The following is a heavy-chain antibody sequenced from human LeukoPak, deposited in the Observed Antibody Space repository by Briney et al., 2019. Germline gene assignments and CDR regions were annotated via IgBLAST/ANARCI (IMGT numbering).Heavy chain of an antibody. CDR3: ATLDSDYYYMDV. V-gene: IGHV3-20*04. J-gene: IGHJ6*03. D-gene: IGHD2-2*03. CDR2: INWNGGST. Sequence: PGGSLRLSCAASGFTFDDYGMSWVRQAPGKGLEWVSGINWNGGSTGYADSVKGRFTISRDNAKNSLYLQMNSLRAEDTALYYCATLDSDYYYMDVWGKGTTVTVSS. CDR1: GFTFDDYG.